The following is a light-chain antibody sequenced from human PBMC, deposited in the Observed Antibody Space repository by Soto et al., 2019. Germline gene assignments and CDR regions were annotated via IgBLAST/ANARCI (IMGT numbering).Light chain of an antibody. Sequence: EIVLTQSPGTLSLSPGERATLFCRASQSVSSSFLAWYQQKPGQAPRLLIYGASSRATGIPDRFSGSGSGTDFTRTISRLEPEGFAVYYCQQYDSSPRTFGQGTKVEIK. CDR1: QSVSSSF. CDR3: QQYDSSPRT. CDR2: GAS. V-gene: IGKV3-20*01. J-gene: IGKJ1*01.